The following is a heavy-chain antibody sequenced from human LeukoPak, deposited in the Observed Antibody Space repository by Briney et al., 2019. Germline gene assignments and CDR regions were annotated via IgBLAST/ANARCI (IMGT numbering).Heavy chain of an antibody. CDR1: GYSISGAYY. J-gene: IGHJ4*02. Sequence: SETLSLTCTVSGYSISGAYYWGWIRQTPGKGLEWIGSINHSGNTYYNPSLKGRVTISVDTSKNQFSLKLSSVTAADTAVYYCASGDYGDPPLNYWGQGTLVTVSS. D-gene: IGHD4/OR15-4a*01. CDR2: INHSGNT. V-gene: IGHV4-38-2*02. CDR3: ASGDYGDPPLNY.